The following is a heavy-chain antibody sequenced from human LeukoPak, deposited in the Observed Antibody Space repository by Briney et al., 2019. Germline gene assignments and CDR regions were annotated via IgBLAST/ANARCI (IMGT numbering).Heavy chain of an antibody. CDR1: GFTFSSYA. D-gene: IGHD1-26*01. CDR3: AKGPWDLPHAFDI. Sequence: GGSLRLSCAASGFTFSSYAMSWVRQAPGKGLECVSTMSGSGSITGYADSVKGRFIISRDNSKNTLYLQMNSLRAEDTAIYYCAKGPWDLPHAFDIWGLGTMVTVSS. V-gene: IGHV3-23*01. CDR2: MSGSGSIT. J-gene: IGHJ3*02.